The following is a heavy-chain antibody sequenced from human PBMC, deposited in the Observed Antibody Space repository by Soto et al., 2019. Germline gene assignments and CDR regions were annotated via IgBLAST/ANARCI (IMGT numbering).Heavy chain of an antibody. Sequence: VQLQGSGPGLLKPSQTLSLTCTVSGASVNTGDYYWSYIRQPPGKGLEWLGYIFYSGDTYYNPSLKSRATISLNTSRNQFSLTLTSVTDADTALYYCVGTGTTDDFWGQGTLGTVSS. CDR2: IFYSGDT. CDR3: VGTGTTDDF. D-gene: IGHD1-7*01. J-gene: IGHJ1*01. V-gene: IGHV4-30-4*01. CDR1: GASVNTGDYY.